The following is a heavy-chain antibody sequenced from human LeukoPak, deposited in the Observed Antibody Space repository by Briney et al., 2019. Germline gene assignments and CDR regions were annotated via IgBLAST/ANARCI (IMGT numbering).Heavy chain of an antibody. CDR3: ARIVDLGSGWYNPTNWFDP. D-gene: IGHD6-19*01. CDR2: IYYSGST. Sequence: TLSLTCTVSGGSISSGGYYWSWIRQHPGKGLEWIGYIYYSGSTYYNPSLKSRVTISVDTSKNQFSLKLSSVTAADTAVYYCARIVDLGSGWYNPTNWFDPWGQGTLVTVSS. V-gene: IGHV4-31*03. CDR1: GGSISSGGYY. J-gene: IGHJ5*02.